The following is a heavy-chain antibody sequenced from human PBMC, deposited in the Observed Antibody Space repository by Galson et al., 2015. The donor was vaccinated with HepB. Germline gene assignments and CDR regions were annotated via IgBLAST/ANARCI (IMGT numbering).Heavy chain of an antibody. V-gene: IGHV1-24*01. D-gene: IGHD6-19*01. Sequence: SVKVSCKVSGYTLTELSMHWVRQAPGKGLEWMGGFDPEDGETIYAQKFQGRVTMTEDTSTDTAYMELSSLRSEDTAVYYCATAAGIAVAGTLPLDYWGQGTLVTVSS. J-gene: IGHJ4*02. CDR1: GYTLTELS. CDR2: FDPEDGET. CDR3: ATAAGIAVAGTLPLDY.